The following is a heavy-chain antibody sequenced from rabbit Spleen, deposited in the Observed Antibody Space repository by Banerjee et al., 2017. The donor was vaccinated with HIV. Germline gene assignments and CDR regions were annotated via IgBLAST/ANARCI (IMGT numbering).Heavy chain of an antibody. J-gene: IGHJ4*01. D-gene: IGHD1-1*01. Sequence: QEQLVESGGGLVRPEGSLKLSSTASGFSFSNKAVMCWVRQAPGKGLQWIACINAATGKPVYATWAKGRFTISRTSSTTVTLRMTSLTAADRAAYFCARDLVGVIGWNFYLWGPGTLVTVS. V-gene: IGHV1S45*01. CDR2: INAATGKP. CDR1: GFSFSNKAV. CDR3: ARDLVGVIGWNFYL.